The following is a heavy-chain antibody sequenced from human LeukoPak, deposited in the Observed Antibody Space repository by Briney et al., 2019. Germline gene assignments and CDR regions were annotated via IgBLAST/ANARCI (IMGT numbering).Heavy chain of an antibody. D-gene: IGHD5-18*01. J-gene: IGHJ4*02. CDR1: GFTFSIYS. CDR3: AREPTAMIL. Sequence: GGSLRLPCAASGFTFSIYSMNWVRQTPGKGLEWVSSISSSSTYIYYADSVKGRFTISRDNAKNSLYLQMNSLRAEDTAVYYCAREPTAMILWGQGTLVTVSS. V-gene: IGHV3-21*01. CDR2: ISSSSTYI.